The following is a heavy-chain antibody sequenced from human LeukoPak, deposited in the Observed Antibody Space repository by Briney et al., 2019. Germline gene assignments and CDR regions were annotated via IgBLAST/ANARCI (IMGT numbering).Heavy chain of an antibody. V-gene: IGHV3-7*01. D-gene: IGHD4-17*01. Sequence: GGSLRLSCVVSGFDFSGFSMSWVRQAPGKGLEWVAIMDEYGSDIFYVESVKGRFIISRANARNSLYLQMNNLRAEDTAVYYCARADGDFAIDYWGQGTLVTVSS. CDR2: MDEYGSDI. CDR3: ARADGDFAIDY. J-gene: IGHJ4*02. CDR1: GFDFSGFS.